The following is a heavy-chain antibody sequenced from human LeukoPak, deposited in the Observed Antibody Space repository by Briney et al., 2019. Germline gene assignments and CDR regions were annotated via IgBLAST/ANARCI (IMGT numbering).Heavy chain of an antibody. CDR2: IYYSGST. D-gene: IGHD3-22*01. CDR3: ARIMGDSSGYYYYDY. J-gene: IGHJ4*02. V-gene: IGHV4-59*01. CDR1: GGSISSYY. Sequence: SETLSLTCTVSGGSISSYYWSWIRQPPGKGLEWIGYIYYSGSTNYNPSLKGRVTISVDTSKNQFSLKLSSVTAADTAVYYCARIMGDSSGYYYYDYWGQGTLVTVSS.